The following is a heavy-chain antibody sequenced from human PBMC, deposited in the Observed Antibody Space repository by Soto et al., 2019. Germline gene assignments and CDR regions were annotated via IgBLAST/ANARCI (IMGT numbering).Heavy chain of an antibody. V-gene: IGHV4-31*03. Sequence: QVQLQESGPGLVKPSQTLSLTCTVSGGSISSGGYYWSWIRQHPGKGLEWIGYIYYSGSTYYNPSLQSRLTISADTSKNQLSLQLSSVTAADTAVYYCARAYGSGYMDVWGQGTTVTVSS. J-gene: IGHJ6*02. D-gene: IGHD3-10*01. CDR2: IYYSGST. CDR3: ARAYGSGYMDV. CDR1: GGSISSGGYY.